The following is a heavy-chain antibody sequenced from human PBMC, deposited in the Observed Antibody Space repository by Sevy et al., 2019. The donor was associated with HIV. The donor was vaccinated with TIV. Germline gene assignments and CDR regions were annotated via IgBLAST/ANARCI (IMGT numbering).Heavy chain of an antibody. Sequence: ASVKVSCKASGYTFTSYGISWVRQAPGQGLEWMGWISAYNGNTNYAQKLQGRVTMTTDTSTSTAYMELRSLRSDDTAVYYCARGVADHYYDSSGYQYYFDYWGQGTLVTFSS. D-gene: IGHD3-22*01. J-gene: IGHJ4*02. CDR3: ARGVADHYYDSSGYQYYFDY. CDR1: GYTFTSYG. V-gene: IGHV1-18*01. CDR2: ISAYNGNT.